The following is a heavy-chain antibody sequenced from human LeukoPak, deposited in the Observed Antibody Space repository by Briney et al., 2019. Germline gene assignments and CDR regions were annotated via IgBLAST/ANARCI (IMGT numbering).Heavy chain of an antibody. D-gene: IGHD2-2*01. V-gene: IGHV3-23*01. CDR2: ISGSGGST. CDR1: GFTFSSYA. Sequence: GGSLRLSCAASGFTFSSYAMSWVRQAPGKGLEWVSAISGSGGSTYYADSVKGRFTISRDNSKNTLYRQMNSLRAEDTGVYYCAKEVEGYWSSTSCQGDYFDYWGQGTLVTVSS. J-gene: IGHJ4*02. CDR3: AKEVEGYWSSTSCQGDYFDY.